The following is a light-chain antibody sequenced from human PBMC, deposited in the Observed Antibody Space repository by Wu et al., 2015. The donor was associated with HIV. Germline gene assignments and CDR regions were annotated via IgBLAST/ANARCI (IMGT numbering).Light chain of an antibody. J-gene: IGKJ4*01. CDR2: GAS. CDR1: QSVSSN. Sequence: EIVMTQSPATLSVSPGERATLSCRASQSVSSNLAWYQQKPGQAPRLLIYGASTRATGIPARFSGSGSGTEFTLTISNMQSEDFAVYYCQQYNDWPPKLTFGGRDQGGDQT. V-gene: IGKV3-15*01. CDR3: QQYNDWPPKLT.